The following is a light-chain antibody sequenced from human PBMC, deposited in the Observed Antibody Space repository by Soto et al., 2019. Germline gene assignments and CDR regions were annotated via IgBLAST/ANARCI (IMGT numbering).Light chain of an antibody. V-gene: IGKV1-12*01. CDR2: SAS. CDR3: QQAKSFPIT. J-gene: IGKJ5*01. Sequence: DIQLTQSPPSMAASVGDRVTITSRPGQDIGNWMTWYQQKPGKAPKLLIYSASTLVRGVPSRFSGSGSGTEFTLTISGLQPEDSLTYYCQQAKSFPITFGQGTRLEIK. CDR1: QDIGNW.